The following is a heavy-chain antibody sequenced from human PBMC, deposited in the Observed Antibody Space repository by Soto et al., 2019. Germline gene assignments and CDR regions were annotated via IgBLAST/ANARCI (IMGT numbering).Heavy chain of an antibody. V-gene: IGHV1-2*04. Sequence: ASVKVSGKASGYTCTGYYMHCVLQAPVQGLDGRGWINPNSGGTNYAQKFQGWVTMTRDTSISTAYMELSRLRSDDTAVYYCASKELDIWGQGTMVTV. CDR2: INPNSGGT. CDR3: ASKELDI. CDR1: GYTCTGYY. J-gene: IGHJ3*02. D-gene: IGHD1-26*01.